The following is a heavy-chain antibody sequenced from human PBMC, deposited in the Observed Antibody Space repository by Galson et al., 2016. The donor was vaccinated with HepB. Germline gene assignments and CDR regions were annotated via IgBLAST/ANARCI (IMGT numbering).Heavy chain of an antibody. Sequence: SVKVSCKASGYTFNKYAMHWVRQAPGQRLEWMGWIVTGNGNTKYSQKFQGRVTITSDTSASTSYMEMSSLRFEDTALYYCARDRRGGGWQITDYWGQGTLVTVSS. D-gene: IGHD6-19*01. CDR1: GYTFNKYA. V-gene: IGHV1-3*04. J-gene: IGHJ4*02. CDR2: IVTGNGNT. CDR3: ARDRRGGGWQITDY.